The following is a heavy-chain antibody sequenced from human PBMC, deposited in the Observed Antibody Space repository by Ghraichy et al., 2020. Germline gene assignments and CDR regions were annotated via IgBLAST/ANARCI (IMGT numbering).Heavy chain of an antibody. V-gene: IGHV4-30-2*01. CDR3: ARGHGGTFDH. Sequence: SETLSLTCAVSGDSIGSRAYSWNWIRQQPGKGLEWIGSISHGGDTSYNPSLKSRVTVSVDRSANQFSLRLSSVSAADTAVYYCARGHGGTFDHWGQGTLVNVSS. D-gene: IGHD4-23*01. J-gene: IGHJ4*02. CDR1: GDSIGSRAYS. CDR2: ISHGGDT.